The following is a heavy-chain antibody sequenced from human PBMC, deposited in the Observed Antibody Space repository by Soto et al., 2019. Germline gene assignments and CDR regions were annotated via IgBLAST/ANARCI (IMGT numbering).Heavy chain of an antibody. J-gene: IGHJ4*02. CDR1: GYTFTSYG. CDR2: ISAYNGNT. V-gene: IGHV1-18*01. D-gene: IGHD5-12*01. CDR3: ASSRSGDGYPYYFDY. Sequence: ASVKVSCKASGYTFTSYGISWVRQAPGQGLEWMGWISAYNGNTNYAQKLQGRVTMTTDTSTSTAYMELRSLRSDDTAVYYCASSRSGDGYPYYFDYWGQGTLVTVSS.